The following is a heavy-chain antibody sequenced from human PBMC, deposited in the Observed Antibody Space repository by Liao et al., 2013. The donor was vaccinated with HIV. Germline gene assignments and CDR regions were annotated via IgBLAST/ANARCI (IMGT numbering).Heavy chain of an antibody. CDR1: GASITSNY. J-gene: IGHJ4*02. CDR2: IHTSGRT. D-gene: IGHD3-3*01. V-gene: IGHV4-4*07. Sequence: QEQLQESGPGLVKPSETLSLTCTISGASITSNYWSWIRQPAGKGLEWIGHIHTSGRTNYNPSLRSRVTVSLDTSKNQISLNLSSVTAADTAVYYCARAQFLEWPVDYWGQGALVTVSS. CDR3: ARAQFLEWPVDY.